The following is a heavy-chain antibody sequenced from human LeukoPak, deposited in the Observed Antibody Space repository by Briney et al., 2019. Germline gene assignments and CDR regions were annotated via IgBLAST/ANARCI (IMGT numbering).Heavy chain of an antibody. CDR1: GGTFSSYA. V-gene: IGHV1-69*05. Sequence: SVKVSCKASGGTFSSYAISWVRQAPGQGLEWLGGIIPIFGTANYAQKFQGRVTITTDESTSTAYMELSSLRSEDTAVYYCARGPIVVVPAANHYYYYYMDVWGKGTTVTVSS. D-gene: IGHD2-2*01. CDR2: IIPIFGTA. CDR3: ARGPIVVVPAANHYYYYYMDV. J-gene: IGHJ6*03.